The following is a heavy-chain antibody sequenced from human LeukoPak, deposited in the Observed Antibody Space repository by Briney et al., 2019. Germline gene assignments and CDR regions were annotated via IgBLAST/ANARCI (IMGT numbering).Heavy chain of an antibody. D-gene: IGHD3-9*01. J-gene: IGHJ3*02. Sequence: PSETLSLTCTVSGGSISSYYWSWIRQPPGKGLEWIGYIYYSGSTNYNPSLKSRVTISVDTSKNQFSLKLSSVTAADTAVYYCAREVADILTGPDAFDIWGQGTMVTVSS. CDR1: GGSISSYY. CDR3: AREVADILTGPDAFDI. V-gene: IGHV4-59*01. CDR2: IYYSGST.